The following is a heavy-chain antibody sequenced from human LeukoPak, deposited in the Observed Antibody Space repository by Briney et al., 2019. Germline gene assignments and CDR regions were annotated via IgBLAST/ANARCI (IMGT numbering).Heavy chain of an antibody. V-gene: IGHV3-9*01. CDR2: ISWNSGSI. D-gene: IGHD5-12*01. J-gene: IGHJ4*02. CDR1: GFTFDDYA. CDR3: AKDYGSGYDHPAS. Sequence: GRSLRLSCAASGFTFDDYAMHWVRQVPGKGLEWVSSISWNSGSIDYADSVKGRFTISRDNAKNSLYLQMKSLRPEDTALYYCAKDYGSGYDHPASWGQGTLVTVSS.